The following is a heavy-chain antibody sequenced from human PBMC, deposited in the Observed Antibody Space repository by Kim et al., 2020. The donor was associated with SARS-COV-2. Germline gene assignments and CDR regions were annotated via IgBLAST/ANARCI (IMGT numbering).Heavy chain of an antibody. CDR1: GFTFRNYA. Sequence: GGSLRLSCTASGFTFRNYAMHWVRQAPGKGLEWVSSITSDGSDKYYADSVQGRFTISRDNSKNTVYLQINTLRSDDTAVYYCARVFEDSFSWGSYRHWGKGTLVTVPS. J-gene: IGHJ4*02. CDR2: ITSDGSDK. D-gene: IGHD3-16*01. CDR3: ARVFEDSFSWGSYRH. V-gene: IGHV3-30*04.